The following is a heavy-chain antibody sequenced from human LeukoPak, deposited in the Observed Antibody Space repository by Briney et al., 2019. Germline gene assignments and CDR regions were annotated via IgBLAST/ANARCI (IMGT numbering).Heavy chain of an antibody. CDR1: GFTFDDYA. Sequence: GRSLRLSCAASGFTFDDYAMHWVRQAPGKGLEWVSGISWNSGSIGYADSVKGRFTISRDNAKNSLYLQMNSVRAEDTALYYCATLATWGQGTLVTVSS. CDR3: ATLAT. J-gene: IGHJ5*02. V-gene: IGHV3-9*01. D-gene: IGHD1-1*01. CDR2: ISWNSGSI.